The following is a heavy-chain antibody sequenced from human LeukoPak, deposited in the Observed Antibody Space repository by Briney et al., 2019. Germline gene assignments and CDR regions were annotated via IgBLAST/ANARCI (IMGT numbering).Heavy chain of an antibody. V-gene: IGHV3-21*01. J-gene: IGHJ3*02. CDR3: ASLNYDSSGYPGGAFDI. CDR2: ISSSSSYI. D-gene: IGHD3-22*01. CDR1: GFAFSSYS. Sequence: GGSLRLSCAASGFAFSSYSMHWVPQAPGKGLEWVSSISSSSSYIYYADSVKGRFTISRDNAKNSLYLQMNSLRAEDTAVYCCASLNYDSSGYPGGAFDIWGQGAMVTVSS.